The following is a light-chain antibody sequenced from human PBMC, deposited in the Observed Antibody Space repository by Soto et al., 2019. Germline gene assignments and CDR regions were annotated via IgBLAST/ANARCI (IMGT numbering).Light chain of an antibody. V-gene: IGLV1-44*01. CDR1: SSNIGSNT. CDR2: SNN. Sequence: QSVLTQPPSASGPPGQRATIFFLGSSSNIGSNTVNWYQKLPGTAPELLIYSNNQRPSGVPDRFSGSKSGTSASLAISGLQSEDEADYYCAAWDDSLDGHVVFGGGTKLTVL. CDR3: AAWDDSLDGHVV. J-gene: IGLJ2*01.